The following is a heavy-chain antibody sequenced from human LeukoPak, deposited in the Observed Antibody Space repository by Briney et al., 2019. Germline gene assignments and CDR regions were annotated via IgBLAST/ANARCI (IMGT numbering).Heavy chain of an antibody. Sequence: SETLSLTCTVSGDSMSDSYWSWIRQPAGKGLEWIGRIYASGSTYYNPSLKSRVTMSADTSKNQLSLKLSSVTAADTAVYYCARPYYYDSRIDPWGQGILVTVSS. CDR1: GDSMSDSY. CDR3: ARPYYYDSRIDP. V-gene: IGHV4-4*07. CDR2: IYASGST. J-gene: IGHJ5*02. D-gene: IGHD3-22*01.